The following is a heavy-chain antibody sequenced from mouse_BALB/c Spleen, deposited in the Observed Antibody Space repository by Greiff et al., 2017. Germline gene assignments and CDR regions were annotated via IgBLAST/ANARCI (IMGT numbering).Heavy chain of an antibody. CDR2: INPSNGRT. V-gene: IGHV1S81*02. CDR1: GYTFTSYW. CDR3: ARGGPSMDY. Sequence: QVQLQQPGAELVKPGASVKLSCKASGYTFTSYWMHWVKQRPGQGLEWIGEINPSNGRTNYNEKFKSKATLTVDKSSSTAYMQLSSLTSEDSAVYYCARGGPSMDYWGQGTSGTVSS. D-gene: IGHD3-3*01. J-gene: IGHJ4*01.